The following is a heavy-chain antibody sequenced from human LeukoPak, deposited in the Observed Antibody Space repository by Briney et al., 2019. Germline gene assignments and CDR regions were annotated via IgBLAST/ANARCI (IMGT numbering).Heavy chain of an antibody. CDR3: ASKMDIVVVPAAPRGYYYYGMDV. CDR2: ISSSSSYI. J-gene: IGHJ6*02. Sequence: GGSLRLSCAASGLTFSSYSMNWVRQAPGKGLEWVSSISSSSSYIYYADSVKGRFTISRDNAKNSLYLQMNSLRAEDTAVYYCASKMDIVVVPAAPRGYYYYGMDVWGQGTTVTVSS. V-gene: IGHV3-21*01. CDR1: GLTFSSYS. D-gene: IGHD2-2*03.